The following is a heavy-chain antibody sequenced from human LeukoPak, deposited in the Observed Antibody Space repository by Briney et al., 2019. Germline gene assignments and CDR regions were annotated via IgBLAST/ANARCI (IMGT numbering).Heavy chain of an antibody. CDR1: GFTFSSYA. Sequence: GGSLRLSCAASGFTFSSYAMSWVRQAPGKGLEWVANIKQDGSEKYYVDSVKGRFTISRDNAKNSLYLQMNSLRAEDTAVYYCARDLGGYSYGSFDYWGQGTLVTVSS. CDR2: IKQDGSEK. CDR3: ARDLGGYSYGSFDY. V-gene: IGHV3-7*01. J-gene: IGHJ4*02. D-gene: IGHD5-18*01.